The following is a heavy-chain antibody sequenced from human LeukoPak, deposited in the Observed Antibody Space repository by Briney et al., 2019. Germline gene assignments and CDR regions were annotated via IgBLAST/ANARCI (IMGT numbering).Heavy chain of an antibody. CDR3: AGYSRSSGWFDP. D-gene: IGHD6-6*01. V-gene: IGHV3-7*01. CDR2: IKQDGSEK. Sequence: GGSLRLSCAASGFTLSSYWMSWVRQAPGKGLEWVANIKQDGSEKDYVDSVKGRFTISRDNAKNPLYLQMNSLRAEDTAVYYCAGYSRSSGWFDPWGQGTLVTVSS. CDR1: GFTLSSYW. J-gene: IGHJ5*02.